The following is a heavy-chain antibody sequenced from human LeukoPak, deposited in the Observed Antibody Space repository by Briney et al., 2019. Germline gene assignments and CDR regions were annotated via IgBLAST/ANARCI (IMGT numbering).Heavy chain of an antibody. Sequence: GGSLRLSCAASGFTFSTYWMAWVRQAPGKGLEWVANIKGDESARHQADSVKGRFTISRDNAKKSVYLQMSSLRGEDTAVYYCARDVGGSLDYWGQGTLVSVSS. J-gene: IGHJ4*02. D-gene: IGHD1-26*01. V-gene: IGHV3-7*01. CDR3: ARDVGGSLDY. CDR2: IKGDESAR. CDR1: GFTFSTYW.